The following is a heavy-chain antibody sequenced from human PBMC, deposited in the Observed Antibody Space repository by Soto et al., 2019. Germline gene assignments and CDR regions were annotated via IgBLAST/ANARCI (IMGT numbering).Heavy chain of an antibody. CDR3: ARPLWFGELLEMNAFDI. CDR1: GFTFSSYA. CDR2: ISGSGGST. J-gene: IGHJ3*02. D-gene: IGHD3-10*01. Sequence: GGSLRLSCAASGFTFSSYAMSWVRQAPGKGLEWVSAISGSGGSTYYADSVKGRSTISRDNSKNTLYLQMNSLRAEDTAVYYCARPLWFGELLEMNAFDIWGQGTMVTVSS. V-gene: IGHV3-23*01.